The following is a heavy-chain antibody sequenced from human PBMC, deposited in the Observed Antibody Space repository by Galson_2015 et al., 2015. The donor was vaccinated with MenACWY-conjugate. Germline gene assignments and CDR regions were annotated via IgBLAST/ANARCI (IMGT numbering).Heavy chain of an antibody. CDR1: GASISSYY. Sequence: LSLTCTVSGASISSYYWNWIRQPPGKRLEWIGKVYFSANTNYNPSLESRVTLSVDTSENQVSLKLTSVTAADTAVYYCARSPRVSGLRVSHFYYYFDVWGKGTAVTVSS. D-gene: IGHD6-25*01. CDR2: VYFSANT. CDR3: ARSPRVSGLRVSHFYYYFDV. V-gene: IGHV4-59*01. J-gene: IGHJ6*03.